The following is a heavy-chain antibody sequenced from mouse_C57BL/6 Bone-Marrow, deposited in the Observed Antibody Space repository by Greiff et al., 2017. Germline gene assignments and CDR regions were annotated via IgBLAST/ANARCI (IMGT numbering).Heavy chain of an antibody. Sequence: EVKLMESGPGLVKPSQSLSLTCSVTGYSITSGYYWNWIRQFPGNKLEWMGYISYDGSNNYNPSLKNRISITRDTSKNQFFLKLNSVTTEDTATXYCARAWGGSSYWYFDVWGTGTTVTVSS. J-gene: IGHJ1*03. CDR2: ISYDGSN. V-gene: IGHV3-6*01. D-gene: IGHD1-1*01. CDR3: ARAWGGSSYWYFDV. CDR1: GYSITSGYY.